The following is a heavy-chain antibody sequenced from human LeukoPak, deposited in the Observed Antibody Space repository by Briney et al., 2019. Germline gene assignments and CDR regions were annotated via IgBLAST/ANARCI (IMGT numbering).Heavy chain of an antibody. J-gene: IGHJ4*02. CDR1: GGTFSSHA. CDR3: ARWAGYTSGWYWGPFDY. D-gene: IGHD6-19*01. CDR2: IIPISGTS. V-gene: IGHV1-69*13. Sequence: SVKVSCKASGGTFSSHAISWVRQAPGQGLEWIGAIIPISGTSNYAQKFRGRVTITADESTSTAYMELSSLRSEDTAVFYCARWAGYTSGWYWGPFDYWGQGTLVTVSS.